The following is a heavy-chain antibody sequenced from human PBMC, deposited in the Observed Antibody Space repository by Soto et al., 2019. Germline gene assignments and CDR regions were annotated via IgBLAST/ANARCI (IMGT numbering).Heavy chain of an antibody. CDR2: ISAYNGNT. J-gene: IGHJ4*02. V-gene: IGHV1-18*01. CDR3: ARGGTPIDY. CDR1: GYTFTNFG. Sequence: QVHLVQSGAEVKKPGASVKVSCTASGYTFTNFGISWVRQAPGQGLEWMGWISAYNGNTNYAQKFQGRVTMTTDTSTSTANMELRSLRSDVTAVYYCARGGTPIDYGGQGTLVTVSS. D-gene: IGHD3-16*01.